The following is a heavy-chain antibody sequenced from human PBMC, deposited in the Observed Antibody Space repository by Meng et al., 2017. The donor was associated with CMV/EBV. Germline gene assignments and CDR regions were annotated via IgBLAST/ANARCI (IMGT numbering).Heavy chain of an antibody. V-gene: IGHV1-46*01. CDR3: ARAEGDYYDSSGYCADY. J-gene: IGHJ4*02. Sequence: ASVKVSCKASGYTFTSYYMHWVRQAPGQGLEWMGIINPSGGSTSYAQKFQGRVTMTRDTSTSTVYMELSSLRSEDTAVYYCARAEGDYYDSSGYCADYWGQGTLVTVPQ. CDR2: INPSGGST. D-gene: IGHD3-22*01. CDR1: GYTFTSYY.